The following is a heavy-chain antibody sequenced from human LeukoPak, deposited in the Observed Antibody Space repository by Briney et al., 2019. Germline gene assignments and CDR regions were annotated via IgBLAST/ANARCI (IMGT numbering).Heavy chain of an antibody. V-gene: IGHV4-4*07. CDR2: IYTSGST. J-gene: IGHJ4*02. CDR1: GGSISSYY. Sequence: SETLSLTCTVSGGSISSYYWSWIRQPAGKGLEWIGRIYTSGSTNYNPSLKGRVTMSVETSKNQFSLKLSSVTAADTAVYYCARGNYDILTGYSLDNWGQGTLVTVSS. CDR3: ARGNYDILTGYSLDN. D-gene: IGHD3-9*01.